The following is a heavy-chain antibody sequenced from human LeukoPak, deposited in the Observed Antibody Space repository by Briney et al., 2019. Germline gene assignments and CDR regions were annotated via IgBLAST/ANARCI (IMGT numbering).Heavy chain of an antibody. Sequence: GGPLRLSCAASGFTFSSYWMSWVRQAPGKGLEWVANIKQDGSEKYYVDSVKGRFTISRDNAKNSLYLQMNSLRAEDTAVYYCAIEYCGGDCGAFDIWGQGTMVTVSS. D-gene: IGHD2-21*02. V-gene: IGHV3-7*01. CDR1: GFTFSSYW. CDR2: IKQDGSEK. CDR3: AIEYCGGDCGAFDI. J-gene: IGHJ3*02.